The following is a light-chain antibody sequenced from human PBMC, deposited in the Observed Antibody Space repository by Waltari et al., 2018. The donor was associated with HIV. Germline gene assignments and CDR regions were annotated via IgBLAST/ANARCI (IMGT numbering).Light chain of an antibody. CDR1: SSDIGLYHF. V-gene: IGLV2-8*01. CDR3: FSYAGNNVLL. CDR2: DVS. Sequence: QSALTQPPSASGSPGQSVTISCAGTSSDIGLYHFVSWYQHHPGKAPKLMNTDVSRRPSWVPDRFPGSKSGYTASLTVSGLQADEEATYYCFSYAGNNVLLFGGGTKLTVL. J-gene: IGLJ2*01.